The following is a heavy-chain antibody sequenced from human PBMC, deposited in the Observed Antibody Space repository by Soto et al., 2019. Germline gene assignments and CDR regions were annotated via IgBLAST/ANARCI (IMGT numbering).Heavy chain of an antibody. CDR2: STGAGGGT. D-gene: IGHD6-25*01. V-gene: IGHV3-23*01. CDR3: AKGHSDYQDDYNYYGMDV. Sequence: PGGSLRLSCAASGFPFSSYAISWVRQAPGRGLEWVAASTGAGGGTYNLEAVKGRFTVSRDNSKKTVYLQLDGLRAEDTAVYYCAKGHSDYQDDYNYYGMDVWGQGTTVTVSS. CDR1: GFPFSSYA. J-gene: IGHJ6*02.